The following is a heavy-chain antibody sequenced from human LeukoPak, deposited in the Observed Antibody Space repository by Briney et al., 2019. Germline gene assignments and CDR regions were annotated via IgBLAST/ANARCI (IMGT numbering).Heavy chain of an antibody. V-gene: IGHV3-23*01. D-gene: IGHD2/OR15-2a*01. CDR3: ARDRNFSYFDY. Sequence: GGSLRLSCAASGFTFSSYAMSWVRQAPGKGLEWVSAISGSGGSTYYADSVKGRFTISRDNSKNALYLQMNSLGAEDTAVYYCARDRNFSYFDYWGQGILVTVSS. J-gene: IGHJ4*02. CDR1: GFTFSSYA. CDR2: ISGSGGST.